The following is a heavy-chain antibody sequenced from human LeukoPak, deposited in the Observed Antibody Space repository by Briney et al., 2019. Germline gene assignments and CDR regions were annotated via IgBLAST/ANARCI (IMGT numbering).Heavy chain of an antibody. CDR3: ARYYDFWSGSYYFDY. V-gene: IGHV1-18*01. J-gene: IGHJ4*02. CDR1: GYTFTSYG. Sequence: ASVKVSCKASGYTFTSYGISWVRQAPGQGLEWMGWISGYNGNTNYAQKLQGRVTMTTDTSTSTAYMELRSLRSDDTAVYYCARYYDFWSGSYYFDYWGQGTLVTVSS. D-gene: IGHD3-3*01. CDR2: ISGYNGNT.